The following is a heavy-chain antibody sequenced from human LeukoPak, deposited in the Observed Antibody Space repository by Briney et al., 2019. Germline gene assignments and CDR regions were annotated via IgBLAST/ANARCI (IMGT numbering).Heavy chain of an antibody. D-gene: IGHD3-3*01. CDR3: ARDRTNFWSGYSNWFDP. J-gene: IGHJ5*02. CDR2: ISSSSSTI. V-gene: IGHV3-48*01. CDR1: GFRVTNEY. Sequence: GSLRLSCAVSGFRVTNEYMNWVRQAPGKGLEWVSYISSSSSTIYYADSVKGRFTISRDNAKNSLYLQMNSLRAEDTAVYYCARDRTNFWSGYSNWFDPWGQGTLVTVSS.